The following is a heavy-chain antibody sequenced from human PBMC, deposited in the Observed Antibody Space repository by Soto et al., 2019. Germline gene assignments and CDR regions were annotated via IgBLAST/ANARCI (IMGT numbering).Heavy chain of an antibody. D-gene: IGHD3-3*01. CDR1: GFTFSSYG. CDR3: AKDVLARITIFGVVIIPWFDP. V-gene: IGHV3-30*18. CDR2: ISYDGSNK. J-gene: IGHJ5*02. Sequence: GGSLRLSCAASGFTFSSYGMHWVRQAPGKGLEWVAVISYDGSNKYYADSVKGRFTISRDNSKNTLYLQMNSLRAEDTAVYYCAKDVLARITIFGVVIIPWFDPWGQGTLVTVSS.